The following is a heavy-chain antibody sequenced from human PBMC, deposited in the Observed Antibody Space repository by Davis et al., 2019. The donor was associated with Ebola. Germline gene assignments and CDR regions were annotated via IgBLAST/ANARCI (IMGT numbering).Heavy chain of an antibody. CDR3: ATCPATIAAAGLQIFDY. J-gene: IGHJ4*02. Sequence: AASVKVSCKASGYTFTSYGISWVRQAPGQGLEWMGWISAYNGNTNYAQKFQERVTITRDMSTSTAYMELSSLRSEDTAVYYCATCPATIAAAGLQIFDYWGQGTLVTVSS. CDR1: GYTFTSYG. CDR2: ISAYNGNT. D-gene: IGHD6-13*01. V-gene: IGHV1-18*01.